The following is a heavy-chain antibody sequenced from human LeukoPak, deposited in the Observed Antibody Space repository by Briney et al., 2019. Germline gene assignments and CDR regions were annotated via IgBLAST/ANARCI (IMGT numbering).Heavy chain of an antibody. CDR1: GFTFSGSA. CDR2: ISYDGSNK. Sequence: PGESLRLSCAASGFTFSGSAMHWVRQAPGKGLEWVAVISYDGSNKYYADSVKGRFTISRDNSKNTLYLQMNSLRAEDTAVYYCARSSDDAFDIWGQGTMVTVSS. CDR3: ARSSDDAFDI. V-gene: IGHV3-30*04. D-gene: IGHD6-6*01. J-gene: IGHJ3*02.